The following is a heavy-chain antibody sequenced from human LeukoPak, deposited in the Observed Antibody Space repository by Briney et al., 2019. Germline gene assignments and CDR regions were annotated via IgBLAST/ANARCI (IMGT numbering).Heavy chain of an antibody. J-gene: IGHJ5*02. CDR2: IHHSGGT. V-gene: IGHV4-34*01. CDR1: GESMIGHY. CDR3: ARATASGSGRAYDR. D-gene: IGHD3-10*01. Sequence: SETLSLTCAVYGESMIGHYWTWIRQPPGKRLEWIGEIHHSGGTNSNPSLKNRVTMSIDMSKNQFSLKLNSVTAAVTAVYFCARATASGSGRAYDRWAQGNLVPVSS.